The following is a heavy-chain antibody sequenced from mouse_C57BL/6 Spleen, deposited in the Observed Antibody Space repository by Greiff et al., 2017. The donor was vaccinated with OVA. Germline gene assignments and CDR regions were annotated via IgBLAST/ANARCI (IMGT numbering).Heavy chain of an antibody. J-gene: IGHJ2*01. V-gene: IGHV1-5*01. CDR3: TRRTYPGYFDY. Sequence: VHVKQSGTVLARPGASVKMSCKTSGYTFTSYWMHWVKQRPGQGLEWIGAIYPGNSDTSYNQKFKGKAKLTAVTSASTAYMELSSLTNEDSAVYYCTRRTYPGYFDYWGQGTTLTVSS. CDR1: GYTFTSYW. D-gene: IGHD5-1*01. CDR2: IYPGNSDT.